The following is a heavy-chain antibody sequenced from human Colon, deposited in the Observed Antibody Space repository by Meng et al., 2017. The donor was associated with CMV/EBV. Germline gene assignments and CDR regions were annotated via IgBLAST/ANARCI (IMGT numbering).Heavy chain of an antibody. V-gene: IGHV1-69*05. CDR2: IIPLFGTT. J-gene: IGHJ4*02. Sequence: CKVFGDPLKNYDINWVRQAPGQGLEWVGGIIPLFGTTNYAQRFQDRVTLTTDESTMTVYMEVTSLRLEDTAVYYCATTPKLATRLDYWGQGTLVTVSS. CDR1: GDPLKNYD. D-gene: IGHD6-6*01. CDR3: ATTPKLATRLDY.